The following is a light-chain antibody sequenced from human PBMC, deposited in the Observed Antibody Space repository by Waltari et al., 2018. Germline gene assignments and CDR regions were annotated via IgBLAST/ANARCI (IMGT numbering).Light chain of an antibody. Sequence: DIVMTQTPLSLSVTPGQPASISCKSSQSLLHSDGKTYLYWDLQKPGQSPHPLFYEVSSRLSGVPDRFSGSGSGTDFTLKISRVEAEDVGVYYFMQGIHLYTFGQGTKLEIK. CDR3: MQGIHLYT. J-gene: IGKJ2*01. V-gene: IGKV2-29*02. CDR2: EVS. CDR1: QSLLHSDGKTY.